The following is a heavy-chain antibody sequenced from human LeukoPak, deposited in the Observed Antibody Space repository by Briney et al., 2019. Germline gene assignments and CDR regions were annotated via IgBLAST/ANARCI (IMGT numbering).Heavy chain of an antibody. CDR1: GGSISTYY. CDR2: IYTSGST. J-gene: IGHJ1*01. Sequence: PSETLSLTCTVSGGSISTYYWSWIRQPAGKGLEWIGRIYTSGSTNYNPSLKSRVTMSVDTPKNQFSLKLSSVTAADTAVYYCAREIGYCSGGSCYPGYFQRWGQGTLVTVSS. CDR3: AREIGYCSGGSCYPGYFQR. D-gene: IGHD2-15*01. V-gene: IGHV4-4*07.